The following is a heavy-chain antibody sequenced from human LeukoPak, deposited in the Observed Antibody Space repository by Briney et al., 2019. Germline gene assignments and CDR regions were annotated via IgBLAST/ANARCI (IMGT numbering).Heavy chain of an antibody. D-gene: IGHD3-22*01. Sequence: GGSLRLSCAASGFTFSSYGMHWVRQAPGKGLEWVADIWYDGSNKNYADSVKGRFTISRDNSKNTLYLQMNSLRVEDTAVYYCARGSYYYDSSGYPGYYFDYWGQGTLVTVSS. V-gene: IGHV3-33*01. CDR3: ARGSYYYDSSGYPGYYFDY. J-gene: IGHJ4*02. CDR2: IWYDGSNK. CDR1: GFTFSSYG.